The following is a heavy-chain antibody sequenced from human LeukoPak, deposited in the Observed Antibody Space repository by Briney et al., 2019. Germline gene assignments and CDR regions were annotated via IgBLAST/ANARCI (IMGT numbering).Heavy chain of an antibody. J-gene: IGHJ5*02. CDR3: ARAGTPITMIVVESNWFDP. CDR1: GESFSGHS. V-gene: IGHV4-34*01. D-gene: IGHD3-22*01. Sequence: SETLSLTCAVYGESFSGHSCSWIRRPPGKGLEWIGEINHSGTSNINPSLKSRVTISVDTSKNQFSLKLTSVTAADTAVYYCARAGTPITMIVVESNWFDPWGQGTLVTVAS. CDR2: INHSGTS.